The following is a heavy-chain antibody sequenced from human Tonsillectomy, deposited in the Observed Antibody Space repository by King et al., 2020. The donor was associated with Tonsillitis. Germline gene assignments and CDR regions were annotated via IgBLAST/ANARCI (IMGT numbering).Heavy chain of an antibody. V-gene: IGHV3-53*01. J-gene: IGHJ6*02. CDR3: ATRSIPYYYYAMDV. CDR1: GFTVGSNC. CDR2: IYSGGNT. Sequence: VQLVESGGGLIQPGGSLRLSCAASGFTVGSNCISWVRQAPGKGLEGVSFIYSGGNTHYAESVRGRFTITRDNSKNTLYLQMNSLRAEDTAVYYCATRSIPYYYYAMDVWGQGTTVTVSS.